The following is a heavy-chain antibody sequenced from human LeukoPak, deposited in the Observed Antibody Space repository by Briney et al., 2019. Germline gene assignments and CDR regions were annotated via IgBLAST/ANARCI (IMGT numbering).Heavy chain of an antibody. CDR2: TYFRSQWYY. CDR1: GDSVSSINGA. Sequence: SQTLSLTCAISGDSVSSINGAWNWIRQSPSRGLEWLGRTYFRSQWYYDYAVAFQGRITINPDTSNNQFSLLLTSLSPVDTAVYYCARDVGNTGWYTFDYWGQGTLVTVSS. J-gene: IGHJ4*02. CDR3: ARDVGNTGWYTFDY. D-gene: IGHD6-19*01. V-gene: IGHV6-1*01.